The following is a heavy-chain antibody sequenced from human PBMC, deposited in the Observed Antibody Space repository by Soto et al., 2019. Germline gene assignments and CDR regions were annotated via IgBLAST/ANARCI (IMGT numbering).Heavy chain of an antibody. D-gene: IGHD1-26*01. Sequence: TGESLKISCEGSGYSFTNYWIGWVRQMPGKGLEWMGIIYPGDSDTRNSPSFQGQVTISVDKSISTAYLQWSSLKASDTAMYYCARLILGATDAFDIWGQGTLVTVSS. V-gene: IGHV5-51*01. CDR3: ARLILGATDAFDI. J-gene: IGHJ3*02. CDR1: GYSFTNYW. CDR2: IYPGDSDT.